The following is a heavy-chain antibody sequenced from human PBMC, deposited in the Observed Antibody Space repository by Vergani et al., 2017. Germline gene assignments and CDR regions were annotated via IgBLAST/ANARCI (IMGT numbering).Heavy chain of an antibody. V-gene: IGHV3-66*01. CDR3: TRIAAVAATDWFDP. Sequence: EVQLVESGGGLVKPGGSLRLSCAASGFTVSSNYMSWVRQAPGKGLEWVSVIYSGGSTYYADSVKGRFTIPRDNSKNTLYRQLNSLRAEDTAVYYCTRIAAVAATDWFDPWGQGTLVTVSS. CDR2: IYSGGST. D-gene: IGHD6-13*01. CDR1: GFTVSSNY. J-gene: IGHJ5*02.